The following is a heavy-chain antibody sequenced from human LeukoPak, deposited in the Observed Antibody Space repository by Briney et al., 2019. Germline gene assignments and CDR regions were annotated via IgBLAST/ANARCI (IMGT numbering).Heavy chain of an antibody. CDR2: IIPILGIA. CDR3: ARALYNADAFDI. D-gene: IGHD1-14*01. Sequence: SVKVSCKASGGTFSSYAISWVRQAPGQGLEWMGRIIPILGIANYAQKFQGRVTITADKSTSTAYMELSGLRSEDTAVYYCARALYNADAFDIWGQGTMVTVSS. V-gene: IGHV1-69*04. CDR1: GGTFSSYA. J-gene: IGHJ3*02.